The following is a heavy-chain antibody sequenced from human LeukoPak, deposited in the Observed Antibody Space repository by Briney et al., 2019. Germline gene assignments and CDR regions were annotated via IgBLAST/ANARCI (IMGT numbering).Heavy chain of an antibody. CDR3: ARDSAVYDSSGYFLHAFDI. J-gene: IGHJ3*02. V-gene: IGHV1-2*02. CDR2: INPNSGGT. CDR1: GYTFSAYY. D-gene: IGHD3-22*01. Sequence: ASVKVSCKASGYTFSAYYMHWVRQAPGQGPEWMGWINPNSGGTKCAQNFQGRVTMTRDTSISTAYMELSRLRSDDTAVYYCARDSAVYDSSGYFLHAFDIWGQGTMVTVSS.